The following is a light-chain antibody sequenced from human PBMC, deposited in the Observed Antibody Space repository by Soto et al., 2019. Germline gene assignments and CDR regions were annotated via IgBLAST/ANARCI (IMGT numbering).Light chain of an antibody. J-gene: IGKJ5*01. V-gene: IGKV3-20*01. CDR3: QQYSSSPT. Sequence: EIVLTQSPGTLSLSPGERATLSCRASQSVSNNYLAWYQQKPGQPPRRLIYGASSRATGIPDRFSGSGSGTDFTLTISRLEPEDFAVYYCQQYSSSPTFGEGTRLEIK. CDR2: GAS. CDR1: QSVSNNY.